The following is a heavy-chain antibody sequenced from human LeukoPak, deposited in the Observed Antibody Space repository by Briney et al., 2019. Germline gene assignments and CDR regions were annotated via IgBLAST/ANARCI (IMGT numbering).Heavy chain of an antibody. CDR3: GSGAFYYYMDV. J-gene: IGHJ6*03. V-gene: IGHV4-39*01. CDR1: SGSISSSNYY. Sequence: SETLSLTCTVSSGSISSSNYYWGWIRQPLGKGLEWIGSIYYGGSTYYNPSLKSRVTISVDTSKNQFSLKLTSVTAAGTAVYFGGSGAFYYYMDVWGKGTTVTVSS. D-gene: IGHD1-26*01. CDR2: IYYGGST.